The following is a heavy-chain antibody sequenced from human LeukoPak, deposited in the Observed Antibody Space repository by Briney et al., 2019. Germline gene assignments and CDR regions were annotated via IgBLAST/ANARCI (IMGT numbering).Heavy chain of an antibody. Sequence: SETLSLTCAVYGGSFSGNYWSWIRQPPGKGLEWIGEINHSGSTNYNPSIKSRVTISVDTSKNQFSLKLSSVAAADTAVYYCARVTGDSGDYFDYWGQGTLVTVSS. CDR3: ARVTGDSGDYFDY. V-gene: IGHV4-34*01. CDR1: GGSFSGNY. J-gene: IGHJ4*02. D-gene: IGHD1-20*01. CDR2: INHSGST.